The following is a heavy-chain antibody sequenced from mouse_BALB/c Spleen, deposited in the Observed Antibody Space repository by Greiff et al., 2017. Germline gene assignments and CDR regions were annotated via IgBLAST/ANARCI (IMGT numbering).Heavy chain of an antibody. J-gene: IGHJ3*01. CDR3: ARGHDGYWFAY. D-gene: IGHD2-3*01. CDR2: ISSGGST. V-gene: IGHV5-6-5*01. CDR1: GFTFSSYA. Sequence: EVQRVESGGGLVQPGGSLKLSCAASGFTFSSYAMSWVRQTPEKRLEWVASISSGGSTYYPDSVKGRFTISRDNARNILYLQMSSLRSEDTAMYYCARGHDGYWFAYWGQGTLVTVSA.